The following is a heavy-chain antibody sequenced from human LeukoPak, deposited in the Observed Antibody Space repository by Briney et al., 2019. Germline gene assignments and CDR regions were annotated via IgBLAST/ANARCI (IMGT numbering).Heavy chain of an antibody. V-gene: IGHV3-7*01. CDR2: IKPDGSEK. CDR1: GFSLCNYG. J-gene: IGHJ4*02. Sequence: PGGSLRLSFAPPGFSLCNYGRIWVRRAPGKGLEWVDSIKPDGSEKYYVDSLRGRFTISRDDARNSLYLQMNSLRAEVTAVYYCAEGGYWGQGTLVTVSS. CDR3: AEGGY.